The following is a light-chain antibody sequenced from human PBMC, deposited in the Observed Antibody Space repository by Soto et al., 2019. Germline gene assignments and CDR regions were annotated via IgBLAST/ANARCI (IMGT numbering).Light chain of an antibody. Sequence: QSALTQPASVSGSPGQSITISCTGTSSDVGGYNLVSWYQQHPGKAPKLIIYEVTKRPSGVSNRFSGSKSGNTASLTISGLQAEDEADNYCCACAGGSLFEVFGGVTKVTVL. J-gene: IGLJ3*02. V-gene: IGLV2-23*02. CDR3: CACAGGSLFEV. CDR1: SSDVGGYNL. CDR2: EVT.